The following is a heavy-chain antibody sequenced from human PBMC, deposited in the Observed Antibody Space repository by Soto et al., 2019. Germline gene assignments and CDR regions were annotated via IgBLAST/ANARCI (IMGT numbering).Heavy chain of an antibody. D-gene: IGHD6-13*01. J-gene: IGHJ4*02. Sequence: EVQLLESGGGLVQPGGSLRLSCAASGFTFSNYAMTWVRQAPGKGLEWVSVITGSGGGTYFVDSVKGRFTISRDNSKNTVYLQMNSLRAEDTAVSYCAKRPLTAAGFDYWGQGTLVTVSS. CDR1: GFTFSNYA. V-gene: IGHV3-23*01. CDR2: ITGSGGGT. CDR3: AKRPLTAAGFDY.